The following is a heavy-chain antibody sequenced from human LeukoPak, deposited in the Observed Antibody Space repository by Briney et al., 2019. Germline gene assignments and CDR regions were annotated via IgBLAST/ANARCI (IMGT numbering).Heavy chain of an antibody. Sequence: GSVKVSCKASGYTFTSYYMHWVGQAPGEGVEGMGIINPSGGSTNYAQKFQGRVTMNRDTSKSTVYMEMSSLRSEDPAVYYCASEYCSGGSFYPLHPYFDYWGQGTLVTVSS. CDR2: INPSGGST. V-gene: IGHV1-46*03. CDR1: GYTFTSYY. J-gene: IGHJ4*02. CDR3: ASEYCSGGSFYPLHPYFDY. D-gene: IGHD2-15*01.